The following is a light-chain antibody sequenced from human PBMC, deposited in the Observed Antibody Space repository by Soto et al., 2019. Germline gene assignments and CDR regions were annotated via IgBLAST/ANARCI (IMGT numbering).Light chain of an antibody. CDR1: QTVGTY. CDR2: DAS. Sequence: EIVLTQSPATLSLSPGERATLSCRASQTVGTYLAWYQQKPGQPPRLLVYDASNRATGIPARFSGSRSGTEFTLTINSLQSEDFAVYYCQRYNNWPLTFGGGTKV. J-gene: IGKJ4*01. V-gene: IGKV3-11*01. CDR3: QRYNNWPLT.